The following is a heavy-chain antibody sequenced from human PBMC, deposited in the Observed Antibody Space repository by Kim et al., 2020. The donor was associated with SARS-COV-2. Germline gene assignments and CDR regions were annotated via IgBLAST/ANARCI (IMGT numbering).Heavy chain of an antibody. J-gene: IGHJ3*02. Sequence: HNSRVTIPVDTSKNQFPLKLSSVTAADTAVYYCARSYYYGSGSRGAFDIWGQGTMVTVSS. D-gene: IGHD3-10*01. V-gene: IGHV4-30-2*05. CDR3: ARSYYYGSGSRGAFDI.